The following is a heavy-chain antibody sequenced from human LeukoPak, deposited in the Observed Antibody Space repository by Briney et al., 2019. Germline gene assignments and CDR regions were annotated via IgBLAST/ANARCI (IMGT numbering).Heavy chain of an antibody. J-gene: IGHJ6*03. CDR1: GGSMDGHY. CDR3: ARPRTILGVVIGRHYIEL. Sequence: SETLSLTCTVSGGSMDGHYWTWLRQPPGKGLEWIGYFYKGAMTNQNPSLSSRVSMSMDTSKNQLSLTLTSVTAADTAVYYCARPRTILGVVIGRHYIELWGTGTTVSVSS. V-gene: IGHV4-4*09. CDR2: FYKGAMT. D-gene: IGHD3-3*01.